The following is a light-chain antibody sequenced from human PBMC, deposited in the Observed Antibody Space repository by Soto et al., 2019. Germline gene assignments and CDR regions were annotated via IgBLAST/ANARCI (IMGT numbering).Light chain of an antibody. J-gene: IGKJ4*01. CDR2: KAS. CDR3: QQYKSYST. V-gene: IGKV1-5*03. Sequence: DIQLPQSPSPLSASVGDRVTITCRASQSISSWLAWYQQKPGKAPMLLLSKASSLESGVPSRFSGSGSGTEFTLTSSSLQPDDFATDYCQQYKSYSTFGGGTEVEIK. CDR1: QSISSW.